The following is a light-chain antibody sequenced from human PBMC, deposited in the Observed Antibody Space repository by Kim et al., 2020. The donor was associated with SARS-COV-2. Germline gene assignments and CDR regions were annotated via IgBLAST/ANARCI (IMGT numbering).Light chain of an antibody. Sequence: SVSPGQTASITCSRDKLGDKYACWYQQKPGQSPVLVIYQDSTRPSWIPARFSCSNSGNPATLTISGTQAMDEAYYYCQAWDSSTVVFGGGTQLTVL. CDR1: KLGDKY. J-gene: IGLJ2*01. V-gene: IGLV3-1*01. CDR3: QAWDSSTVV. CDR2: QDS.